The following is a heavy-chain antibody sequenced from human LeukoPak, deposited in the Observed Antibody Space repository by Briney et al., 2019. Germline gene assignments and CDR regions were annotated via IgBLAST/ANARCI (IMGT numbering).Heavy chain of an antibody. CDR1: GFTFSDYY. V-gene: IGHV3-11*01. D-gene: IGHD3-22*01. CDR2: ISSSGSTI. J-gene: IGHJ3*02. Sequence: GGSLRLSCAASGFTFSDYYMSWIRQAPGKGLEWVSYISSSGSTIYYADSVKGRFTISRDNAKNSLYLQMNSLRAEDTALYYCAKDMALNYYYDSSGYYPSDAFDIWGQGTMVTVSS. CDR3: AKDMALNYYYDSSGYYPSDAFDI.